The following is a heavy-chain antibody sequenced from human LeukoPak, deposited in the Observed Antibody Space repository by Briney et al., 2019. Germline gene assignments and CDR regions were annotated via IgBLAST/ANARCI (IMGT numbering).Heavy chain of an antibody. V-gene: IGHV3-43*02. Sequence: GGSLRLSCAASGFTFGDYAMHWVRQAPGKGLEWVSLITGEGDITYHADSVKGRFTISRDNNENSLYLQMNSLRTEDTALYYCAKDIPTGDYVFDFWGQGTLVSVSS. CDR2: ITGEGDIT. CDR1: GFTFGDYA. J-gene: IGHJ4*02. D-gene: IGHD4-17*01. CDR3: AKDIPTGDYVFDF.